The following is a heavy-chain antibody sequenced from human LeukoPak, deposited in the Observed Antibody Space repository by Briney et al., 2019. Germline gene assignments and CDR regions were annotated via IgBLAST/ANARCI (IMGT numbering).Heavy chain of an antibody. CDR3: AKDIKWNDGYHFDY. J-gene: IGHJ4*02. CDR1: GFTFSSYW. D-gene: IGHD1-1*01. CDR2: IKQDGSEK. V-gene: IGHV3-7*01. Sequence: GGSLRLSCAASGFTFSSYWMSWVRQAPGKGLEWVGKIKQDGSEKYFVDSVKGRFTISRDNFKNTVYLQMNSLRAEDTAVFYCAKDIKWNDGYHFDYWGQGTLVTVSS.